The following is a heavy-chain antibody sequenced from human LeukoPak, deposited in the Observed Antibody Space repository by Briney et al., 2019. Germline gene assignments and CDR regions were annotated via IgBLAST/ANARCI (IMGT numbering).Heavy chain of an antibody. V-gene: IGHV4-59*08. Sequence: SETLSLTCSVSGGSISSYYWIWIRQPPGKGLEWIVYVYYSGTTKYNPSLSSRATISSDTSKNQFSLNLSYVTAADTAVYYCARQAYSSGWYTAAYWGQGTLVTVS. J-gene: IGHJ4*02. CDR3: ARQAYSSGWYTAAY. CDR1: GGSISSYY. CDR2: VYYSGTT. D-gene: IGHD6-19*01.